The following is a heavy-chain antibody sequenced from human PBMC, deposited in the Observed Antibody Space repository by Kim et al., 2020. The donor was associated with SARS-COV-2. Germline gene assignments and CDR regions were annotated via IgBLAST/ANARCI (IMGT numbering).Heavy chain of an antibody. CDR3: ARDPFYGSLDY. J-gene: IGHJ4*02. CDR1: GLTFSSSW. Sequence: GGSLRLSCVASGLTFSSSWMTWVRQAPGKGLEWLAEIKEDGSEENYVDSVKGRFTISRDNAKNSLFLQMNSLRADDTAVYYCARDPFYGSLDYWGQGTQVTVAS. CDR2: IKEDGSEE. D-gene: IGHD3-10*01. V-gene: IGHV3-7*01.